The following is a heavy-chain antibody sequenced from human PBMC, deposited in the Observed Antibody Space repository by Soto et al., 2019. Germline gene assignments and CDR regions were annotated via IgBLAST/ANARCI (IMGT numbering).Heavy chain of an antibody. J-gene: IGHJ4*02. CDR3: AKATVGATGRFDY. CDR2: ISGSGGST. V-gene: IGHV3-23*01. CDR1: GFTFSNYA. D-gene: IGHD1-26*01. Sequence: GGSLRLSCAGSGFTFSNYAMSWVRQAPGKGLAWVSAISGSGGSTYYADSVKGRFTISRDNSKNTLYLQMNSLRAEDTALYYCAKATVGATGRFDYWGQGTLVTVYS.